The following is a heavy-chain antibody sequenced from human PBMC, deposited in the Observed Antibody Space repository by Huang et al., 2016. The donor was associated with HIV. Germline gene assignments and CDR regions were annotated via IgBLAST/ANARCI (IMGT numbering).Heavy chain of an antibody. CDR3: ARGGTYSGWWQDY. V-gene: IGHV3-7*01. J-gene: IGHJ4*02. D-gene: IGHD6-19*01. CDR2: IKQDGSEK. CDR1: GFTCRSYW. Sequence: EVQLVESGGGLVQPGGSLRLSCVASGFTCRSYWMGWGRQVPGKWLEGVANIKQDGSEKYYVDSVKGRFTSSRDKPKNSLYLQMNSLRAEDTAVYYCARGGTYSGWWQDYWGQGTLVTVSS.